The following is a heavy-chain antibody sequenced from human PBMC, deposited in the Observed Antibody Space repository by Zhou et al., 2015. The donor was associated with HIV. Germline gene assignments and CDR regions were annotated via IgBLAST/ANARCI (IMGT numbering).Heavy chain of an antibody. J-gene: IGHJ4*01. CDR3: AKDRYGDQEGHFDY. CDR2: IWHDGSKT. D-gene: IGHD5-18*01. V-gene: IGHV3-33*03. CDR1: GFTFSNFG. Sequence: QVHLEDSGGGVVQPGRSLRLSCAASGFTFSNFGMHWVRQAPGKGLEWLAVIWHDGSKTYYADSVKGRFTISRDNSKNTMYLQMNSLRAEDTAVYYCAKDRYGDQEGHFDYWGHGTLVTVSS.